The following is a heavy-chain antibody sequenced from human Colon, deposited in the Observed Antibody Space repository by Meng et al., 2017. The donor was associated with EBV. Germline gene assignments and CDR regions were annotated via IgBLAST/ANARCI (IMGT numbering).Heavy chain of an antibody. J-gene: IGHJ5*02. CDR2: IYHSGST. CDR1: AGALISRTW. Sequence: QLPVAGPGRGTAARDLSLTCAVSAGALISRTWWSCVRQPPGKGLEWIGEIYHSGSTNYNPSLTSRVTISVAEYKNQFSLRLSSVTAADTAVYDCERVGAYCGDDCYHHRWGQGTLVTVSS. V-gene: IGHV4-4*02. D-gene: IGHD2-21*02. CDR3: ERVGAYCGDDCYHHR.